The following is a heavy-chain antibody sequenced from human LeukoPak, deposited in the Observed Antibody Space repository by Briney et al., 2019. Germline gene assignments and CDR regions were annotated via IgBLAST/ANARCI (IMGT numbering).Heavy chain of an antibody. CDR2: IATGSDV. Sequence: GRSLRLSYAASGFTFSTYTINSVRQAPGKGLEWVSSIATGSDVYNADSVKGRFTISGDSAKNSLYLQMNSLRSEDTAVYYCARGIGRYNWNDGPGPKIDNWFDPWGQGTLVTVSS. V-gene: IGHV3-21*04. D-gene: IGHD1-20*01. J-gene: IGHJ5*02. CDR3: ARGIGRYNWNDGPGPKIDNWFDP. CDR1: GFTFSTYT.